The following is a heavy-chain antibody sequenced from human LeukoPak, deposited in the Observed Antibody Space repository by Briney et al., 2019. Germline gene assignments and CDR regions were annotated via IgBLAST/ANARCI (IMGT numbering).Heavy chain of an antibody. D-gene: IGHD3-3*01. J-gene: IGHJ4*02. Sequence: GGSLRLSCAASGFTFSSYEMNWVRQAPGKGLEWASYISSSGSTIYYADSVKGRFTISRDNAKNSLYLQMNSLRAEDTAVYYCARVLRFLRYFDYWGQGTLVTVSS. CDR2: ISSSGSTI. CDR3: ARVLRFLRYFDY. CDR1: GFTFSSYE. V-gene: IGHV3-48*03.